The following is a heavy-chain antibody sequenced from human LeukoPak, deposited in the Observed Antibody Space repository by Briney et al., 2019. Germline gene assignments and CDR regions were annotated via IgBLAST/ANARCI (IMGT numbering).Heavy chain of an antibody. D-gene: IGHD5-12*01. CDR1: GFTFSSYG. V-gene: IGHV3-33*01. J-gene: IGHJ6*02. CDR3: ARVSVRYSGYDDYYGMDV. CDR2: IWYDGSNK. Sequence: SGGSLRLSCAAPGFTFSSYGMHWVRQAPGKGLEWVAVIWYDGSNKYYADSVKGRFTISRDNSKNTLYLQMNSLRAEDTAVYYCARVSVRYSGYDDYYGMDVWGQGTTVTVSS.